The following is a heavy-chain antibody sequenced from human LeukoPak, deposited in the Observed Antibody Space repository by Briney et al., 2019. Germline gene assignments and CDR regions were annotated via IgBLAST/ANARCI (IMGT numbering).Heavy chain of an antibody. Sequence: ASVKVSCKLSGPTLTEFSIHWVRQAHGKGLEWLGGLDPEDGETILSQKFQDRVALTADTSTSTAYMDMSRLRSEDTAVYFCVRGRTGSIATAGRYWGRGTLVTVSS. J-gene: IGHJ4*02. CDR2: LDPEDGET. V-gene: IGHV1-24*01. CDR3: VRGRTGSIATAGRY. CDR1: GPTLTEFS. D-gene: IGHD6-6*01.